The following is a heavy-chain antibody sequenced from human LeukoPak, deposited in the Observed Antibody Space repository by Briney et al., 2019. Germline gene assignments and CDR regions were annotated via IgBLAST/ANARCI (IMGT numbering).Heavy chain of an antibody. Sequence: VASVTVSCKASGYTFTSYGISWVRQAPGQGIEWMGWISAYNGNTNYAQKLQGRVTMTTDTSTSTAYMELRSLRSDDTAVYYCARVNGSGSYFGHFDYWGQGTLVTVSS. CDR2: ISAYNGNT. D-gene: IGHD3-10*01. V-gene: IGHV1-18*01. CDR1: GYTFTSYG. J-gene: IGHJ4*02. CDR3: ARVNGSGSYFGHFDY.